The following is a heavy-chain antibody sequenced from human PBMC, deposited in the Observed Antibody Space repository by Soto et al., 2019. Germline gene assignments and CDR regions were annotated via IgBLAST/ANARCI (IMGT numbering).Heavy chain of an antibody. V-gene: IGHV1-69*01. CDR1: GGTFSSYA. J-gene: IGHJ4*02. Sequence: QVQLVQSGAEVKKPGSSVKVSCKASGGTFSSYAISWVRQAPGQXLEWMGGIIPIFGTANYAQKFQGRVXXXXXXXXXXXXXXXXXXXXXXXXXXXXXXXXXXXXXXXXPRDDYWGQGTLVTVSS. CDR3: XXXXXXXXXXXXPRDDY. CDR2: IIPIFGTA.